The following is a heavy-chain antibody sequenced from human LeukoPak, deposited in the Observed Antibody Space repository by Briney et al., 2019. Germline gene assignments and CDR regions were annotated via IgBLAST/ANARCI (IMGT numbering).Heavy chain of an antibody. V-gene: IGHV3-21*01. J-gene: IGHJ4*02. CDR1: GFTFSSYS. CDR2: ISSSSSYI. D-gene: IGHD6-13*01. Sequence: GGSLRPSCAASGFTFSSYSMNWVRQAPGKGLEWVSSISSSSSYIYYADSVKGRFTISRDNAKNSLYLQMNSLRAEDTAVYYCARDGGGIAELNWGQGTLVTVSS. CDR3: ARDGGGIAELN.